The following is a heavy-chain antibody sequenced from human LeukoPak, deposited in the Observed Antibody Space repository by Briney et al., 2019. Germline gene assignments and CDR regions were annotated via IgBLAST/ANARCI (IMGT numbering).Heavy chain of an antibody. CDR3: AELGITMIGGV. D-gene: IGHD3-10*02. CDR1: GFAFSSYG. Sequence: PGGSLRLSCAASGFAFSSYGMNWVRQAPGKGLEWVSYISSSGSTIYYADSVKGRFTISRDNAKNSLYLQMNSLRAEDTAVYYYAELGITMIGGVWGKGTTVTISS. CDR2: ISSSGSTI. J-gene: IGHJ6*04. V-gene: IGHV3-48*03.